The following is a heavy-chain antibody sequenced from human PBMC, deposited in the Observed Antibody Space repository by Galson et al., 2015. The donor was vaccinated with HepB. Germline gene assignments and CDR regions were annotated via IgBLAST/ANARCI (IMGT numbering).Heavy chain of an antibody. CDR1: GFHFAHYG. Sequence: LRLSCAASGFHFAHYGMHWVRQAPGKGLEWVAFVSNDGTRSYYADSVKGRFTISRDNYQNTVSFQLNSLRLEDAGVYYCAKDGTWRSANEDHFPQWSQRTLVTVSS. D-gene: IGHD2/OR15-2a*01. J-gene: IGHJ4*02. V-gene: IGHV3-30*18. CDR3: AKDGTWRSANEDHFPQ. CDR2: VSNDGTRS.